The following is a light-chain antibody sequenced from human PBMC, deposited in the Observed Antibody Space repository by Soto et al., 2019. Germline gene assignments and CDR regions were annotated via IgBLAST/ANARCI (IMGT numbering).Light chain of an antibody. CDR1: QGISND. Sequence: DIQMTQSPSSLSASVGDRVTITCRASQGISNDVGWYQQKAGIAPKRLISAATNLQRGVPSRFSGSVSGTEFTLTISSLKPEDFATYYCLQHNSYTRTFGRKTRLEIK. CDR2: AAT. V-gene: IGKV1-17*01. CDR3: LQHNSYTRT. J-gene: IGKJ2*02.